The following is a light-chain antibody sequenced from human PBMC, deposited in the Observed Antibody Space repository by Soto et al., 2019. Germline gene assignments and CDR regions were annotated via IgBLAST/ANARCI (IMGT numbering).Light chain of an antibody. V-gene: IGKV1-39*01. Sequence: DIQMPQSPSTLSGSVGDSVTITCRASQTISSWLAWYQQKPGKDPKLLIYAASSLQSGVPSRFSGSGSGTDFTLTISSLQPEEVATYYCQQSYSTPRTFGQGTKVDI. CDR1: QTISSW. J-gene: IGKJ1*01. CDR2: AAS. CDR3: QQSYSTPRT.